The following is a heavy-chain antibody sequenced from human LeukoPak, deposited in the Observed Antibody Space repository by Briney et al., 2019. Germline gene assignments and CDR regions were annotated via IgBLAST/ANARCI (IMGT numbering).Heavy chain of an antibody. CDR1: GFTFSSYG. D-gene: IGHD4-17*01. V-gene: IGHV3-30*02. CDR2: IRYDGSNK. Sequence: GGSLRLSCAASGFTFSSYGMHWVRQAPGKGLEWVTFIRYDGSNKYYADSVKGRFTISRDNSKNTLYLQMNSLRAEDTAVYYCAKGPTVTFTQSAFDIWGQGTMVTVSS. J-gene: IGHJ3*02. CDR3: AKGPTVTFTQSAFDI.